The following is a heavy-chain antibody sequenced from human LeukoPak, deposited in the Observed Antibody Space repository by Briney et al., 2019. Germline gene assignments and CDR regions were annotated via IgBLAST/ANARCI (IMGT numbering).Heavy chain of an antibody. V-gene: IGHV3-23*01. J-gene: IGHJ3*01. CDR1: GFNFSCYA. Sequence: SGGSLRLSCTACGFNFSCYAMSLVRQAPGKGLEWVSAISGSGGSTYYADSVKGRFTISRDNPKDTLYMQLNIPRAEDTAVDFCAKGQTSLMAFDVWGQGTMVSVSS. D-gene: IGHD3-16*02. CDR2: ISGSGGST. CDR3: AKGQTSLMAFDV.